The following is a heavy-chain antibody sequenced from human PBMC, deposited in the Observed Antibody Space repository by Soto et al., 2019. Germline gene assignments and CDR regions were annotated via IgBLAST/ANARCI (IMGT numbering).Heavy chain of an antibody. V-gene: IGHV1-69*02. CDR2: IIPILGIA. D-gene: IGHD6-6*01. CDR1: GGTFSSYT. J-gene: IGHJ2*01. CDR3: ARGRPDWYFDL. Sequence: QVQLVQSGAEVKKPGSSVKVSCKASGGTFSSYTISWVRQAPGQGLEWMGRIIPILGIANYAQKFQGRVTITADKSTSTAYMELGSLRSEDAALYYCARGRPDWYFDLWGRGTLFTVSS.